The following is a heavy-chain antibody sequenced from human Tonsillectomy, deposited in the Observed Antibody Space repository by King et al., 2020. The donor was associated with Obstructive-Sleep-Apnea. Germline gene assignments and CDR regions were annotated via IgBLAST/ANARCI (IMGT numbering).Heavy chain of an antibody. J-gene: IGHJ4*02. CDR2: IHYSGSS. CDR3: VPLNDSGPGLYYFDY. V-gene: IGHV4-30-4*08. Sequence: QVQLQESAPGLVKPSQTLSLTCTVSGGSITNGDYYWSWIRQPPGKGLAWIGYIHYSGSSHYNPSLKSRATISVDTSKNQFSLKVSSVTAADTAVYYCVPLNDSGPGLYYFDYWGQGTLVTVSS. CDR1: GGSITNGDYY. D-gene: IGHD6-25*01.